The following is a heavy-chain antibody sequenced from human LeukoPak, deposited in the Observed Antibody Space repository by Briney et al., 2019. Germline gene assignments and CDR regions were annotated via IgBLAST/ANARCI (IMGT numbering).Heavy chain of an antibody. CDR2: INAGNGNT. CDR1: GYTFTSYA. D-gene: IGHD3-3*01. Sequence: GASVKVSCKASGYTFTSYAMHWVRQAPGQRLEWMGWINAGNGNTKYSQEFQGRVTITRDTSASTAYMELSSLRSEDMAVYYCARARGVTYYDFWSGQAAYYYMDVWGKGTTVTVSS. CDR3: ARARGVTYYDFWSGQAAYYYMDV. J-gene: IGHJ6*03. V-gene: IGHV1-3*03.